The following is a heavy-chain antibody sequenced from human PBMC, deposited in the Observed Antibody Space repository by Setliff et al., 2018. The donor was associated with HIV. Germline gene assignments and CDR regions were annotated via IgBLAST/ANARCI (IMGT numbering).Heavy chain of an antibody. CDR3: ARESYGSGTYDY. Sequence: SETLSLTCSVSGASIRGHYWSWIRQSPGKGLEWIGNIYYSGNTNYNPSFKSRVTISVDTSKNQFSLRLTSVTAADSAVYYCARESYGSGTYDYWGQGTLVTVSS. J-gene: IGHJ4*02. CDR1: GASIRGHY. D-gene: IGHD3-10*01. V-gene: IGHV4-59*11. CDR2: IYYSGNT.